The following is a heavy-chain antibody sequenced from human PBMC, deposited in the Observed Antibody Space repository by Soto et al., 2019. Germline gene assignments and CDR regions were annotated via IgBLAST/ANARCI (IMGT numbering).Heavy chain of an antibody. CDR2: ISGSGGET. CDR1: GFSFSSYT. Sequence: PGGAPRLSCAAPGFSFSSYTLNWVRPAPGKGLEWVSGISGSGGETYYADSLKGRFTVSRGNSKNTLYLEIHSLRAEDTAVYYCARDSYGSGSFYFLWGQGTPVTVSS. D-gene: IGHD3-10*01. CDR3: ARDSYGSGSFYFL. J-gene: IGHJ4*02. V-gene: IGHV3-23*01.